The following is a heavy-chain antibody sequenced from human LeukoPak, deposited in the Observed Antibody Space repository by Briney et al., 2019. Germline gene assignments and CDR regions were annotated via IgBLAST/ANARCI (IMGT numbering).Heavy chain of an antibody. Sequence: ASVKVSCKASGYTFTGYYMHWVRQAPGQGLEWMGWINPNSGGTNYAQKFQGRVTMTRDTSISTAYTELSRLRSDDTAVYYCARDLVGAINFDYWGQGTLVTVSS. CDR3: ARDLVGAINFDY. CDR2: INPNSGGT. J-gene: IGHJ4*02. D-gene: IGHD1-26*01. CDR1: GYTFTGYY. V-gene: IGHV1-2*02.